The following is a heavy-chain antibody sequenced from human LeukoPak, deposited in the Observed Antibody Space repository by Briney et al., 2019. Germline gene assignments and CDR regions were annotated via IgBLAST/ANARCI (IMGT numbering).Heavy chain of an antibody. CDR1: GGSISSYY. D-gene: IGHD6-19*01. CDR3: ARALPRSGWYYYYYGMDV. CDR2: IYYSGST. Sequence: SKTLSLTCTVSGGSISSYYWSWIRQPPGKGLEWIGYIYYSGSTNYNPPLKSRVTISVDTSKNQFSLKLSSVTAADTAVYYCARALPRSGWYYYYYGMDVWGQGTTVTVSS. J-gene: IGHJ6*02. V-gene: IGHV4-59*01.